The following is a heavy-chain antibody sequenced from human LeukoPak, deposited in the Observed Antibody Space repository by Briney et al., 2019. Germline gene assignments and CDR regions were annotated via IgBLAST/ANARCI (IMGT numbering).Heavy chain of an antibody. V-gene: IGHV3-21*01. J-gene: IGHJ5*02. CDR1: GFTFSSYS. CDR2: ISSSSSYI. CDR3: ARDLIHYYGSGAKT. D-gene: IGHD3-10*01. Sequence: GGSLRLSCAASGFTFSSYSMNWVRQAPGKGLEWVSSISSSSSYIYYADSVKGRFTISRDNAKNSLYLQTNSLRAEDTAVYYCARDLIHYYGSGAKTWGQGTLVTVSS.